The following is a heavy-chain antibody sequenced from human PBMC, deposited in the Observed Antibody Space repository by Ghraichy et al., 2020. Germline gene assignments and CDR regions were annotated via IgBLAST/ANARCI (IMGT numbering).Heavy chain of an antibody. CDR1: GVSTSSSDLY. Sequence: SETLSLTCTVSGVSTSSSDLYWGWVRQSPGKGLEWIGHIYYTGRSYYNPSLKSRVTISVDKYRNQLSLKVTSVTAADTALYYCAGAPCGPVLHWLSPFDYWGQGALVTVSS. V-gene: IGHV4-39*01. J-gene: IGHJ4*02. D-gene: IGHD3-9*01. CDR2: IYYTGRS. CDR3: AGAPCGPVLHWLSPFDY.